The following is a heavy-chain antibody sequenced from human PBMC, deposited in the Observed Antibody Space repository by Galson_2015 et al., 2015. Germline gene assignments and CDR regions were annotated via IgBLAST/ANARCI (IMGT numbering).Heavy chain of an antibody. V-gene: IGHV3-23*01. Sequence: SLRLSCAASGFTFGFTFTSYPMTWVRQAPGKGLEWVSGISGSGGGTYYADSVKGRFTISRDKSKNTLYLQMNSLRADDTAVYYCARDATAPNKDMVVVPAARVSWYFD. CDR1: GFTFGFTFTSYP. CDR3: ARDATAPNKDMVVVPAARVSWYFD. J-gene: IGHJ2*01. CDR2: ISGSGGGT. D-gene: IGHD2-2*01.